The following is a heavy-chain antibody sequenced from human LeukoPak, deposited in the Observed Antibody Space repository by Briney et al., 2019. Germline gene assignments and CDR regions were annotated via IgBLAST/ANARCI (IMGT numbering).Heavy chain of an antibody. V-gene: IGHV4-59*12. Sequence: SETLSLTCTVSGGSISSYYWSWIRQPPGKGLEWIGYIYYSGSTNYNPSLKSRVTISVDTSKNQFSLNLSSVTAADTAVYYCARGPLDSGYTYFDYWGQGTLVSVAS. J-gene: IGHJ4*02. CDR2: IYYSGST. CDR1: GGSISSYY. CDR3: ARGPLDSGYTYFDY. D-gene: IGHD5-12*01.